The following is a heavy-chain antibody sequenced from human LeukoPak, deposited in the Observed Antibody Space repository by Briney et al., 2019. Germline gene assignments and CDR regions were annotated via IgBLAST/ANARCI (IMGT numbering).Heavy chain of an antibody. V-gene: IGHV3-13*01. CDR2: IGTNGDT. Sequence: HPGGSLRLSCAASGFTFSNYDIHWVRQATGKGLEWVSSIGTNGDTSYAGSMKGRFTISRDNAKNSLYLQMNTLRAGDTAVYYCARGTCGAGSCYYFHDAFDIWGHGTMVRVSS. CDR1: GFTFSNYD. D-gene: IGHD2-15*01. CDR3: ARGTCGAGSCYYFHDAFDI. J-gene: IGHJ3*02.